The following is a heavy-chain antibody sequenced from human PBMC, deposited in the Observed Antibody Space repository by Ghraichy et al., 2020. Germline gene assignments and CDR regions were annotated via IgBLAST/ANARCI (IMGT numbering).Heavy chain of an antibody. CDR1: GFTFSRYG. CDR3: AKERDSSGYYSFRGDYYGMDV. D-gene: IGHD3-22*01. CDR2: TSYDGNNK. Sequence: GGPLRLSCAVSGFTFSRYGMHWVRQAPGKGLEWVAVTSYDGNNKNYADSVKGRFTISRDNSKNTLYLQMSSLRSEDTAVYYCAKERDSSGYYSFRGDYYGMDVWGQGTTVTVSS. V-gene: IGHV3-30*18. J-gene: IGHJ6*02.